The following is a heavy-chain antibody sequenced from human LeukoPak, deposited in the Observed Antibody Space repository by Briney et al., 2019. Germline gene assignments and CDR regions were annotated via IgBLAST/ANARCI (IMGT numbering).Heavy chain of an antibody. Sequence: GGSLRLSCAASGFTFSSYAMHWVRQAPGKGLEWVAVISYDGSNKYYADSVKGRFTISRDNSKNTLYLQMNSLRAEDTAVYYCARPARSSTSCWAYWGQGTLVTVSS. CDR3: ARPARSSTSCWAY. D-gene: IGHD2-2*01. CDR1: GFTFSSYA. CDR2: ISYDGSNK. V-gene: IGHV3-30-3*01. J-gene: IGHJ4*02.